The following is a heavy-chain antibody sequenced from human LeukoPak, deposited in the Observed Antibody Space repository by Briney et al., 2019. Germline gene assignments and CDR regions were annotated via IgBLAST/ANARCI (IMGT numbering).Heavy chain of an antibody. CDR3: AKGGGAYCSSTSCSLFDY. D-gene: IGHD2-2*01. CDR2: ISWNSGSI. Sequence: GGSLRLSCAASGFTFDDYAMHWVRHAPGKGLEWVSGISWNSGSIGYADSVKGRFTISRDNAKNSLYLQMNSLRAEDMALYHCAKGGGAYCSSTSCSLFDYWGQGTLVTVSS. V-gene: IGHV3-9*03. J-gene: IGHJ4*02. CDR1: GFTFDDYA.